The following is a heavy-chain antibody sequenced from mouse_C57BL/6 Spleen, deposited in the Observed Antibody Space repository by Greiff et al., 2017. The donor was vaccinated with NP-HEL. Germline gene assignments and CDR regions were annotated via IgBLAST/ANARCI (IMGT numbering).Heavy chain of an antibody. D-gene: IGHD1-2*01. J-gene: IGHJ3*01. V-gene: IGHV1-64*01. Sequence: QVQLQQPGAELVKPGASVKLSCKASGYTFTSYWMHWVKQRPGQGLEWIGMIHPNSGSTNYNEKFKSKATLTVDKSSSTAYMQLSSLTSEDSAVYYCARYGLDLPSAWFAYWGQGTLVTVSA. CDR1: GYTFTSYW. CDR3: ARYGLDLPSAWFAY. CDR2: IHPNSGST.